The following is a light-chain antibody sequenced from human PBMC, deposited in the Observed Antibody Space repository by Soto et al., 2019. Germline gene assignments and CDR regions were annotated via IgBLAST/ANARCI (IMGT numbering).Light chain of an antibody. Sequence: IQLIQSPSALSASVGDRVTITCRASQGVSSALAWYQQKAGRPPKLLIYDASSLQSVVPLRFSGSGSGTDFTPHISSLQPEDFAIYSCQHCQTMPLAFGQGNKLDI. CDR2: DAS. J-gene: IGKJ2*01. CDR3: QHCQTMPLA. CDR1: QGVSSA. V-gene: IGKV1-13*02.